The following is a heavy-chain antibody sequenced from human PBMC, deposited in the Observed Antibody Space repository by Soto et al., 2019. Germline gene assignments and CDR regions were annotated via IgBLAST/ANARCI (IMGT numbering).Heavy chain of an antibody. Sequence: SSETLPHTCSVSGGSISSYYWSWIRQPTGKGLEWIGYIYYSGSTNYNPSLKSRVTISVDTSKNQFSLKLSSVTAADTAVYYCARTPGYCSGGSCWNWFDPWGQGTLVTVS. CDR3: ARTPGYCSGGSCWNWFDP. CDR1: GGSISSYY. V-gene: IGHV4-59*01. J-gene: IGHJ5*02. CDR2: IYYSGST. D-gene: IGHD2-15*01.